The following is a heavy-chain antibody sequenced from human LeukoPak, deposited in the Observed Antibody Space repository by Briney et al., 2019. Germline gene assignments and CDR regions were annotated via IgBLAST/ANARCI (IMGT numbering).Heavy chain of an antibody. CDR3: AVLGATIH. J-gene: IGHJ4*02. CDR1: GFTFSSYG. V-gene: IGHV3-30*02. D-gene: IGHD1-26*01. Sequence: GGSLRLSCAASGFTFSSYGMHWVRQAPGKGLEWVAFIRYDGSNKYYADSVKGRFTISRDNSKNTLYLQMGSLRAEDMAVYYCAVLGATIHWGQGTLVTVSS. CDR2: IRYDGSNK.